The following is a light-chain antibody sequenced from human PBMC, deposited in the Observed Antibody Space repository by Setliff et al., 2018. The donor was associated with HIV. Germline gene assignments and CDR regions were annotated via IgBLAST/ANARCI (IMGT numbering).Light chain of an antibody. CDR2: DVN. CDR1: SSDVGAYNY. V-gene: IGLV2-11*01. Sequence: QSVLTQPRSVSGSPGQSVTFSCTGSSSDVGAYNYVSWYQQHPGKAPKLIIYDVNKRPSGVPDRFSGSKSGDTASLTISGLQSEDEADYYCCSYAGTYTYIFGIGTKVTVL. J-gene: IGLJ1*01. CDR3: CSYAGTYTYI.